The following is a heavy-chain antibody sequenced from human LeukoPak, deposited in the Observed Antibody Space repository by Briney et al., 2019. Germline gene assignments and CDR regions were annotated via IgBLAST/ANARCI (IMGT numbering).Heavy chain of an antibody. CDR2: IYTSGST. V-gene: IGHV4-4*07. CDR1: GGSISSYY. D-gene: IGHD4-17*01. J-gene: IGHJ4*02. Sequence: PSETLSLTCTVSGGSISSYYWSWIRQPAGKGLEWIGRIYTSGSTNYNPSLKSRVTMSVDTSKNQFSLKLSSVTAADTAVYYCARDSTAYGDYSSDYWGQGTLVTVSS. CDR3: ARDSTAYGDYSSDY.